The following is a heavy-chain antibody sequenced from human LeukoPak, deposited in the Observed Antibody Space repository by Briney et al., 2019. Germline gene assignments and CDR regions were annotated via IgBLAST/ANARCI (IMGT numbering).Heavy chain of an antibody. D-gene: IGHD1-26*01. CDR2: INHSGST. V-gene: IGHV4-34*01. J-gene: IGHJ3*02. Sequence: SETLSLTCAVYGGSFSGYYWSWIRQPPGKGLEWIGEINHSGSTNYNPSLKSRVTISVDTSKNQFSLKLSSVTAADTAVYYCARGSSGGYYSSLDAFDIWGQGTMVTVSS. CDR3: ARGSSGGYYSSLDAFDI. CDR1: GGSFSGYY.